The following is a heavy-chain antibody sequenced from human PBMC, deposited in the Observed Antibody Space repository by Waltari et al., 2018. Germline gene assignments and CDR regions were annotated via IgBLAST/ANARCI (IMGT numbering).Heavy chain of an antibody. CDR3: ARDGYSGHLDP. Sequence: QAQLVESGGGAVQPGRSLRLSCAASGFSFNSFALHWVRQAPGKGPGWLAGLSYDGSKKFYAESVKGRFTISRDNSKNVVYRQVDSLRPEDTAVYYCARDGYSGHLDPWGQGTLVTVSS. CDR2: LSYDGSKK. CDR1: GFSFNSFA. D-gene: IGHD5-12*01. V-gene: IGHV3-30*04. J-gene: IGHJ5*02.